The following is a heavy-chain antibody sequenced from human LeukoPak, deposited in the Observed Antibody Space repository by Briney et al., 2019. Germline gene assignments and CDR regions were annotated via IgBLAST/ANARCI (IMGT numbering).Heavy chain of an antibody. CDR1: GFIFSSYE. CDR2: ITESGYTI. V-gene: IGHV3-48*03. D-gene: IGHD2-15*01. J-gene: IGHJ4*02. Sequence: GGSLRLSCEASGFIFSSYEMSWVRQAPGKGLEWVAYITESGYTIYYADSVKGRITVSRDNAKNSLYLQMNSLRAEDTAVYYCAKAPVTTCSGAYCYPFDYWSQGTLVTVSS. CDR3: AKAPVTTCSGAYCYPFDY.